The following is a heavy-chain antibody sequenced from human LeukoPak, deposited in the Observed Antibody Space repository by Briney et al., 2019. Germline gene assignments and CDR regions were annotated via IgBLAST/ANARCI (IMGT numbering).Heavy chain of an antibody. Sequence: PGGSLRLSCAASGFTFSSYAMSWVRQAPGKGLEWVAVISYDGSNKYYADSVKGRFTISRDNSKNTLYLQMNSLRAEDTAVYYCAKCEGLLWFGELLSPDYWGQGTLVTVSS. J-gene: IGHJ4*02. CDR3: AKCEGLLWFGELLSPDY. CDR1: GFTFSSYA. CDR2: ISYDGSNK. D-gene: IGHD3-10*01. V-gene: IGHV3-30*18.